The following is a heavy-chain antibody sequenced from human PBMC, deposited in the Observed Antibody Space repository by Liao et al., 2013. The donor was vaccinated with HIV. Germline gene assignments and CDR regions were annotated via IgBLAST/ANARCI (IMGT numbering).Heavy chain of an antibody. CDR1: GGSISSGSYY. J-gene: IGHJ2*01. CDR2: IYTSGST. D-gene: IGHD3-9*01. V-gene: IGHV4-61*02. Sequence: QVQLQESGPGLVKPSQTLSLTCTVSGGSISSGSYYWSWIRQPAGKGLEWIGRIYTSGSTNYNPSLKSRVTISVDTSKNQFSLKLSSVTAADTAVYYCAREGGLTYARGSYWYFDLWGRGTRGHCPPQ. CDR3: AREGGLTYARGSYWYFDL.